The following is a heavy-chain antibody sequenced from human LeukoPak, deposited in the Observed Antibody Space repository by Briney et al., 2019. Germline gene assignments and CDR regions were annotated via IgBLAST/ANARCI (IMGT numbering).Heavy chain of an antibody. V-gene: IGHV1-2*02. CDR3: ARSRDGYNFELGY. J-gene: IGHJ4*02. CDR2: SNPLTGGT. D-gene: IGHD5-24*01. CDR1: GYTFTGYY. Sequence: GASVKVSCKASGYTFTGYYRHWVRQAPGQGLEWMGWSNPLTGGTRSAHNFQGRVTMTRDTSISTAYMELSRLRSDDTAVYYCARSRDGYNFELGYWGQGTLVTVSS.